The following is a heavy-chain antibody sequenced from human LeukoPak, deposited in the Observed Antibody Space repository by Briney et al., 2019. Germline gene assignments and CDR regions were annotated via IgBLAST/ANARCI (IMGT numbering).Heavy chain of an antibody. Sequence: GGSLRLSCAASGFTFSSYAMTWVRQAPGKGLEWVSTISDSGGATYYADSVKGRFTISRDNSKNTLYLQMNTLRAENSAVYYCAKDRYSGNYYPGLFDDWGRGTLVTVSS. J-gene: IGHJ4*02. CDR2: ISDSGGAT. D-gene: IGHD1-26*01. CDR1: GFTFSSYA. V-gene: IGHV3-23*01. CDR3: AKDRYSGNYYPGLFDD.